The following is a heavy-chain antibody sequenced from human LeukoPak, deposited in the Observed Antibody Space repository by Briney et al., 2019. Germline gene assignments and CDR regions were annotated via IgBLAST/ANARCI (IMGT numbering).Heavy chain of an antibody. V-gene: IGHV4-39*07. CDR2: IYYSGST. CDR3: ARRIPRSAYLDY. J-gene: IGHJ4*02. CDR1: GGSISSSSYY. D-gene: IGHD2-15*01. Sequence: PSETLSLTCTVSGGSISSSSYYRGWIRQPPGKGLEWIGNIYYSGSTNYNPSLKSRVTISVDTSKNQFSLKLTSVTAADTAVYYCARRIPRSAYLDYWGQGTLVTVSS.